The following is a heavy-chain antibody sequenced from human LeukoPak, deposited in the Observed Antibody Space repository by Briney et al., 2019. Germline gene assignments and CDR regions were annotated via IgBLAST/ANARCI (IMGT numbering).Heavy chain of an antibody. CDR1: GYTFTSYA. J-gene: IGHJ6*03. CDR3: ARDPRYSSSWYYYYYYMDV. D-gene: IGHD6-13*01. CDR2: INTNTGNP. Sequence: ASVKVSCKASGYTFTSYAMNWVRQAPGQGLERMGWINTNTGNPTYAQGFTGRFVFSLDTSVSTAYLQISSLKAEDTAVYYCARDPRYSSSWYYYYYYMDVWGKGTTVTVSS. V-gene: IGHV7-4-1*02.